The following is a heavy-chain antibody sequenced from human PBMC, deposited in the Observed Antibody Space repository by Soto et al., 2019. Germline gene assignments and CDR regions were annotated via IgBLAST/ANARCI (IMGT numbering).Heavy chain of an antibody. CDR1: GYTFTSCG. Sequence: ASVKVSCKASGYTFTSCGISWVRQAPGQGLEWMGWISADNGNTNYAQKLQGRVTMTTDTSTSTAYMELRSLRSDDTAVYYCARYRVPSYYYYGMDVWGQGTTVTVS. D-gene: IGHD1-1*01. J-gene: IGHJ6*02. V-gene: IGHV1-18*04. CDR3: ARYRVPSYYYYGMDV. CDR2: ISADNGNT.